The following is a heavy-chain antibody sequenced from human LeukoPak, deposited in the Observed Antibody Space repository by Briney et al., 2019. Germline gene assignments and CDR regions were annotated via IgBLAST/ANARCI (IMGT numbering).Heavy chain of an antibody. J-gene: IGHJ6*02. Sequence: ASVKVSCKASGYTFTSYGISWVRQAPGQGLEWMGWISAYNGNTNYAQKLQGRVTMTTDTSTSTAYMELRSLRSDDTAVYYCARDITMVRGVRGYYYYGMDVWGQGTTVTVSS. CDR3: ARDITMVRGVRGYYYYGMDV. CDR2: ISAYNGNT. CDR1: GYTFTSYG. D-gene: IGHD3-10*01. V-gene: IGHV1-18*01.